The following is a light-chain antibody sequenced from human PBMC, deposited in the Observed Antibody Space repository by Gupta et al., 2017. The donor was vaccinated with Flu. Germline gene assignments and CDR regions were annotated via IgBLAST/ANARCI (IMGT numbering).Light chain of an antibody. V-gene: IGKV1-5*03. J-gene: IGKJ1*01. CDR1: QDISLW. CDR2: KTS. Sequence: DVQLTQSPSTLSASVGDRVTITCRASQDISLWLAWYQQKPGEAPKLLIYKTSNLETGVPSRSSGSASGTEFTLTISSLQPDDFATYHCQQYSRQPRTFGQGTKVEIK. CDR3: QQYSRQPRT.